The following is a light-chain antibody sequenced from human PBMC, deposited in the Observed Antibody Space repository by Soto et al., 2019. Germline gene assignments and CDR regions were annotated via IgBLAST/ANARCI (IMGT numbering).Light chain of an antibody. J-gene: IGKJ5*01. V-gene: IGKV3D-15*01. Sequence: ELVMTQSPATLSVSPGERATLSCRASQSFSSNLSWYQQKPGQAPRLLIYGASNRATGIPARFSASGSGTDFTLTITRLEPEDSAVYFCQQYTGPPTPFGQGTRTGD. CDR1: QSFSSN. CDR2: GAS. CDR3: QQYTGPPTP.